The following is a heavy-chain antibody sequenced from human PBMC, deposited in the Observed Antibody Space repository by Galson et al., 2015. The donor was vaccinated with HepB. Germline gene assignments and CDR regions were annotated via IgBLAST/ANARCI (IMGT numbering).Heavy chain of an antibody. V-gene: IGHV1-18*01. CDR3: ARGIQLWLPGYYYGMDV. J-gene: IGHJ6*02. CDR1: GGTFSSYA. CDR2: ISAYNGNT. D-gene: IGHD5-18*01. Sequence: SVKVSCKASGGTFSSYAISWVRQAPGQGLEWMGWISAYNGNTNYAQKLQGRVTMTTDTSTSTAYMELRSLRSDDTAVYYCARGIQLWLPGYYYGMDVWGQGTTVTVSS.